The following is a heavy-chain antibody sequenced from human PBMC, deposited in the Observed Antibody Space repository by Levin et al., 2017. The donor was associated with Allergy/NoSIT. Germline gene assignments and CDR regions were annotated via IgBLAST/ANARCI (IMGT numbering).Heavy chain of an antibody. Sequence: PSETLSLTCAVYGGSFSGYYWSWIRQPPGKGLEWIGEINHSGSTNYNPSLKSRVTISVDTSKNQFSLKLSSVTAADTAVYYCASAHYYGWRAGGYWGQGTLVTVSS. CDR1: GGSFSGYY. CDR2: INHSGST. J-gene: IGHJ4*02. CDR3: ASAHYYGWRAGGY. V-gene: IGHV4-34*01. D-gene: IGHD3-10*01.